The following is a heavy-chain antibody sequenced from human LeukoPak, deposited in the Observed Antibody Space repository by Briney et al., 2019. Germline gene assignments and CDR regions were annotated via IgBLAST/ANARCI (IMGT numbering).Heavy chain of an antibody. Sequence: GGSLRLSCAASGFTFSSYEMNWVRQAPGKGLEWVSYISSSGSTIYYADSVKGRPTISRDNAKNSLYLQMNSLRAEDTAVYYCAELGITMIGGVWGKGTTVTISS. CDR3: AELGITMIGGV. CDR2: ISSSGSTI. J-gene: IGHJ6*04. CDR1: GFTFSSYE. V-gene: IGHV3-48*03. D-gene: IGHD3-10*02.